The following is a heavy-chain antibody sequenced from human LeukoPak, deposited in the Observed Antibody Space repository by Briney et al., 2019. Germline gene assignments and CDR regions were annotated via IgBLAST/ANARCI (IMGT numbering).Heavy chain of an antibody. D-gene: IGHD5-24*01. Sequence: SVKVSCKASGGTFSSYAISWVRQAPGQGLEWMGGIIPIFGTANYAQKFQGRVTITADESTSTAYMELSSLRPEDTAVYYCARDRRDGYTGFDYWGQGTLVTVSS. J-gene: IGHJ4*02. CDR3: ARDRRDGYTGFDY. V-gene: IGHV1-69*01. CDR2: IIPIFGTA. CDR1: GGTFSSYA.